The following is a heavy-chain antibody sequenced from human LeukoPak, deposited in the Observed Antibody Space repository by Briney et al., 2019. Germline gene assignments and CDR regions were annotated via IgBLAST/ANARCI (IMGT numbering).Heavy chain of an antibody. CDR2: IYTSGST. V-gene: IGHV4-61*02. Sequence: PSQTLSLTCIVSGGSISSGNYYWSWIRQPAGKGLEWIGRIYTSGSTNYNPSLKSRVTISVDTSKNQFSLKLSSVTAADTALYYCAGVEWELRHWFDPWGQGTLVTVSS. J-gene: IGHJ5*02. D-gene: IGHD1-26*01. CDR1: GGSISSGNYY. CDR3: AGVEWELRHWFDP.